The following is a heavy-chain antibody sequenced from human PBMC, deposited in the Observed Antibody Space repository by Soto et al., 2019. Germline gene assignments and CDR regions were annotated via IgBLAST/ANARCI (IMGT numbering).Heavy chain of an antibody. Sequence: GESLKISCKGSGYSFTSYWISWVRQMPGKGLEWMGKIDPNDSYTSYSPSFQGHVTIPADKSISTAYLQWSSLKASDTAIYYCATYPDYYGSGVTYWGQGTLVTVSS. V-gene: IGHV5-10-1*01. D-gene: IGHD3-10*01. CDR1: GYSFTSYW. CDR2: IDPNDSYT. CDR3: ATYPDYYGSGVTY. J-gene: IGHJ4*02.